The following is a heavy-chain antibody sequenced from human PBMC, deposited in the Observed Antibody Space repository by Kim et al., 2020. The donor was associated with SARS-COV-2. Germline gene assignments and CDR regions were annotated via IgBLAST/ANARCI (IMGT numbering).Heavy chain of an antibody. CDR3: ARDPGYYYTSGNPYYFDL. CDR1: GGLISSYY. V-gene: IGHV4-59*12. J-gene: IGHJ4*02. D-gene: IGHD3-10*01. CDR2: VFYTGDT. Sequence: SETLSLTCTVSGGLISSYYWNWIRQPPGKGPEWIGYVFYTGDTNYNPSLKSRVTMSVDTSKNQFSLKLSSVTAADTAVYFCARDPGYYYTSGNPYYFDLWGQGTLVTVSS.